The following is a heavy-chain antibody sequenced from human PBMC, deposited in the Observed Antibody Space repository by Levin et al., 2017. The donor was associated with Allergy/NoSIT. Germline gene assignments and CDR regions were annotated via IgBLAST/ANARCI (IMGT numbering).Heavy chain of an antibody. V-gene: IGHV4-30-4*01. J-gene: IGHJ4*02. CDR3: ARGTGVYYDILTGHPRVYYFDY. CDR2: IYYSGST. CDR1: GGSISSGDYY. Sequence: SETLSLTCTVSGGSISSGDYYWSWIRQPPGKGLEWIGYIYYSGSTYYNPSLKSRVTISVDTSKNQFSLKLSSVTAADTAVYYCARGTGVYYDILTGHPRVYYFDYWGQGTLVTVSS. D-gene: IGHD3-9*01.